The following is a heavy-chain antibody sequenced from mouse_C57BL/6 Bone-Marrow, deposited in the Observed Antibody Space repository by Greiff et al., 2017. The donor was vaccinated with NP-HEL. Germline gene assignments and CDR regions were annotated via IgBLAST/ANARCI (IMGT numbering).Heavy chain of an antibody. J-gene: IGHJ3*01. CDR3: VNLFAY. V-gene: IGHV1-66*01. Sequence: VQRVESGPELVKPGASVKISCKASGYSFTSYYIHWVKQRPGQGLEWIGWIYPGSGNTKYNEKFKGKATLTADTSSSTAYMQLSSLTSEDSAVYYCVNLFAYWGQGTLVTVSA. CDR2: IYPGSGNT. CDR1: GYSFTSYY.